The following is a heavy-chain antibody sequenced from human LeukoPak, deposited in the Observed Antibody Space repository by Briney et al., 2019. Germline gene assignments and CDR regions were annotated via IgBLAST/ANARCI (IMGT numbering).Heavy chain of an antibody. D-gene: IGHD5-18*01. V-gene: IGHV3-21*01. CDR2: ISSSGSHI. J-gene: IGHJ4*02. Sequence: MSGGSLRLSCAASGFTFSNAWMSWVRQAPGKGLEWVSSISSSGSHIYYADSVKGRITISRDNAKNSVYLQMNSLRAEDTAVYYCAKEGLRDTAMDRAYFDYWGQGTLVTVSS. CDR3: AKEGLRDTAMDRAYFDY. CDR1: GFTFSNAW.